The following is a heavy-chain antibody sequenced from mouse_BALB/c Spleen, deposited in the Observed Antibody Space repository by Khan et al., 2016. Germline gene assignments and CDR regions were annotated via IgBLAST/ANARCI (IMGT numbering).Heavy chain of an antibody. CDR2: IDPANGNT. Sequence: VQLQQSGAELVKPGASVKLSCTASGFYIKDTYMHWVKQRPEQGLEWIGRIDPANGNTKYDPKFQGKATITADTSSNTAYLPLSCLTADDTAVYYSARSPYSYDMGFAYRGQGTLVNVSA. D-gene: IGHD2-12*01. V-gene: IGHV14-3*02. CDR3: ARSPYSYDMGFAY. CDR1: GFYIKDTY. J-gene: IGHJ3*01.